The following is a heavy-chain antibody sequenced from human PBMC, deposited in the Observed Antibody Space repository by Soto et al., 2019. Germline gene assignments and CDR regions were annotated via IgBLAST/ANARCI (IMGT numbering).Heavy chain of an antibody. Sequence: GASVKVSCKASGYALTSYGISWVRQAPGQGLEWLGWINPGNGKTEYSQHFQGRVTIARDTSASTVYMELSSLTSEDTAVYYCARGAGPTVYYGMEVWGQGTTVTVSS. V-gene: IGHV1-18*01. CDR3: ARGAGPTVYYGMEV. CDR2: INPGNGKT. CDR1: GYALTSYG. D-gene: IGHD1-1*01. J-gene: IGHJ6*02.